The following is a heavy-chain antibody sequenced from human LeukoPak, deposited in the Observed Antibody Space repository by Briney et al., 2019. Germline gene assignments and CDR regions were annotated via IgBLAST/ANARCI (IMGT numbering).Heavy chain of an antibody. D-gene: IGHD5-24*01. Sequence: GGSMRLSCAASGFTFSSYSMNWVRQAPGKGLEWVSYISSSSSTIYYADSVKGRFTISRDNAKNSLYLQMNSLRAEDTAVYYCARSAPKRWLQYDWGQGTLVTVSS. V-gene: IGHV3-48*01. J-gene: IGHJ4*02. CDR1: GFTFSSYS. CDR3: ARSAPKRWLQYD. CDR2: ISSSSSTI.